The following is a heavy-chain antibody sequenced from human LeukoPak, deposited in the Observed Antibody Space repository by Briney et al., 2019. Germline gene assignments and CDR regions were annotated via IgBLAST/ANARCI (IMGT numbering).Heavy chain of an antibody. J-gene: IGHJ4*02. Sequence: GASVKVSCKASGYSFTGNFVHWVRQAPGQGLEWMGGINPNSGDTNYAQKFQGRVTMTRDTSISTAYMEVSWLRSDDTAVYYCARGHCSSAGCQDYFDYWGQGTLVTVSS. V-gene: IGHV1-2*02. CDR3: ARGHCSSAGCQDYFDY. CDR1: GYSFTGNF. D-gene: IGHD2-2*01. CDR2: INPNSGDT.